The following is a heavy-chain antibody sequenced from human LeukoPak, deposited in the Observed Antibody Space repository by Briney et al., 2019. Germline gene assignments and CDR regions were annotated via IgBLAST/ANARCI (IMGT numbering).Heavy chain of an antibody. CDR3: TTGEHSPRWLTWRNWFDP. Sequence: PGGSLRLSCAASGFTFSNAWMSWVRQAPGKGLEWVGRIKSKTDGGTTDYAAPVKGRFTISRDDSKNTLYLQMNSLKTEDTAVYYCTTGEHSPRWLTWRNWFDPWAREPWSPSPQ. CDR1: GFTFSNAW. D-gene: IGHD5-12*01. J-gene: IGHJ5*02. V-gene: IGHV3-15*01. CDR2: IKSKTDGGTT.